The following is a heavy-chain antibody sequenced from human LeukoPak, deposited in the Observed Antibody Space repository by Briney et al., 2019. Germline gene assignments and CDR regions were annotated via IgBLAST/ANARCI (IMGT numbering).Heavy chain of an antibody. CDR3: AKAGRFTSSWSYDY. V-gene: IGHV3-21*01. J-gene: IGHJ4*02. CDR2: ISSTSDFI. CDR1: GFTFSANT. Sequence: GGSLRLSCAASGFTFSANTMNRVRQAPGKGLEWVSSISSTSDFIFYADSVKGRFTISRDNAKNSLSLQMTSLRAEDTAVYYCAKAGRFTSSWSYDYWGQGTLVTVSS. D-gene: IGHD6-13*01.